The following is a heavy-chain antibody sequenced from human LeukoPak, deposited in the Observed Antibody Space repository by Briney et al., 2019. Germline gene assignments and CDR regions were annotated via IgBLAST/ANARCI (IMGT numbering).Heavy chain of an antibody. Sequence: TSETLSLTXAXYXXXFSGYYWSWIRQPPGKGLEWSGEINHSGSTNYNPSLKSRVTISVDTSKNQFSLKLSSVTAADTAVYYCARGRYYGSGSYYNVGSLFDYWGQGTLVTVSS. V-gene: IGHV4-34*01. J-gene: IGHJ4*02. CDR3: ARGRYYGSGSYYNVGSLFDY. CDR1: XXXFSGYY. CDR2: INHSGST. D-gene: IGHD3-10*01.